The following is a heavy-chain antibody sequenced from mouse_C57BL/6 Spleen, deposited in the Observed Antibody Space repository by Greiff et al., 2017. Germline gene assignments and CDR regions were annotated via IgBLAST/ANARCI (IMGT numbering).Heavy chain of an antibody. J-gene: IGHJ4*01. Sequence: EVQGVESGGGLVKPGGSLKLSCAASGFNFSDYGMHWVRQAPEKGLEWVAYISSGSSTIYYADTVKGRFTISSDHAKNTLFLQMTSLRSEDTAMYYCARADYYYGSSGYAMDYWGQGTSVTDSS. CDR2: ISSGSSTI. V-gene: IGHV5-17*01. CDR1: GFNFSDYG. D-gene: IGHD1-1*01. CDR3: ARADYYYGSSGYAMDY.